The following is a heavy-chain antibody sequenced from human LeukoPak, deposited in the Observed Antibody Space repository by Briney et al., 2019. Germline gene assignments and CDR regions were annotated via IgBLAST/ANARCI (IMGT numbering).Heavy chain of an antibody. V-gene: IGHV3-53*01. CDR2: IYSGGST. Sequence: PVGSLRLSCAASGFTVSSSYMSWVRQAPGKGLEWVSIIYSGGSTYYADSVKGRFTISRDNSKNTTYLQMNSLRGEDTAVYYCAREQDGGYDWGPGTLVTVSS. CDR1: GFTVSSSY. D-gene: IGHD6-25*01. CDR3: AREQDGGYD. J-gene: IGHJ4*02.